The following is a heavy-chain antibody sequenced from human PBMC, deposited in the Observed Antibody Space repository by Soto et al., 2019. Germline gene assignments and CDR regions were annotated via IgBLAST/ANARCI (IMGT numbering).Heavy chain of an antibody. CDR1: GFTFRNNG. CDR3: ARDLGWPASRYDP. J-gene: IGHJ5*02. V-gene: IGHV3-33*01. Sequence: QVQLVESGGGEVQPGRSPRLSCPSSGFTFRNNGMHCVRLAPGKALEWVAVIWHDGSEKYYADSVKGRFTLARDNSTKTVYLQMKSPICEDTAVSYCARDLGWPASRYDPWGQGTLVTVSS. D-gene: IGHD2-2*01. CDR2: IWHDGSEK.